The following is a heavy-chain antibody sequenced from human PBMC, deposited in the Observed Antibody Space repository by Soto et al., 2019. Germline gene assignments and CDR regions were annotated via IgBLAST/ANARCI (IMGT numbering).Heavy chain of an antibody. CDR2: IDWDDDK. V-gene: IGHV2-70*04. J-gene: IGHJ5*02. CDR1: GFSLSTRGTR. D-gene: IGHD1-1*01. CDR3: AKTGTDGSWFDP. Sequence: SGPTLVNPTQTLTLTCTFSGFSLSTRGTRVSWIRQPPGKALEWLARIDWDDDKFYSTSLKTRLTISKDTYKNQVGLKMTNMDPVETATYFCAKTGTDGSWFDPWGQGTLVTVS.